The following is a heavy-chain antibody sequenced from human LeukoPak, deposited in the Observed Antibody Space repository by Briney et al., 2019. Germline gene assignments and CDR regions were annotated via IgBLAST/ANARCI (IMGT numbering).Heavy chain of an antibody. CDR3: VQGPYYYDSSGYLFNWFDP. D-gene: IGHD3-22*01. Sequence: SETLSLTCTVSGGSISSYYWSWIRQPPGKGLEWIGYIYYSGSTNYNPSLKSRVTISVDTSKNQFSLKLSSVTAADTAVYHCVQGPYYYDSSGYLFNWFDPWGQGTLVTVSS. J-gene: IGHJ5*02. CDR1: GGSISSYY. CDR2: IYYSGST. V-gene: IGHV4-59*08.